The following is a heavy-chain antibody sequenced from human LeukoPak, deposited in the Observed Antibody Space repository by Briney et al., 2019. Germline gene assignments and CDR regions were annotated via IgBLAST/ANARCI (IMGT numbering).Heavy chain of an antibody. V-gene: IGHV4-59*01. J-gene: IGHJ4*02. D-gene: IGHD6-13*01. CDR2: IYYSGST. CDR3: ARSRIAAAGTEYY. Sequence: PSETLSLTCTVSGGSISSYYWSWIRQPPGKGLEWIGYIYYSGSTNYNPSLKSRVTISVDTSKNQFSLKLSSVTAADTAVYYCARSRIAAAGTEYYWGQGTLVTVSS. CDR1: GGSISSYY.